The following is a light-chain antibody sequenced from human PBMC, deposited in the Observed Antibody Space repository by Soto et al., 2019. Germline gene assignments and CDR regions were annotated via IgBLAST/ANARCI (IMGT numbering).Light chain of an antibody. J-gene: IGLJ3*02. CDR2: EVS. CDR1: SSDVGGYNY. CDR3: SSYAGTNNLV. Sequence: QSVLTQPPSASGPPGQSVTISCTGTSSDVGGYNYVSWYQQYPGKAPKIMIYEVSERPSGVPVRFSGSKSGNTASLTVSGLQAEDEADYYCSSYAGTNNLVFGGGTKLTVL. V-gene: IGLV2-8*01.